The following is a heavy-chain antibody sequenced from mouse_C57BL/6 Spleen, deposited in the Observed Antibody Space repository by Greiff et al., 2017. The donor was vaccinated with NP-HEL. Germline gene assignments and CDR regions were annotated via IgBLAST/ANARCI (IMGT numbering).Heavy chain of an antibody. V-gene: IGHV5-17*01. Sequence: EVLLVESGAGLVKPGASLKLSCAASGFTFSDYGMHWVRQAPEKGLEWVAYISSGSSTIYYADTVKGRSTMSRDNSKNTLFLQMTSLRSEDTAVYYGASEVSATCRFAYWGQGTLVTVSA. D-gene: IGHD1-3*01. J-gene: IGHJ3*01. CDR3: ASEVSATCRFAY. CDR1: GFTFSDYG. CDR2: ISSGSSTI.